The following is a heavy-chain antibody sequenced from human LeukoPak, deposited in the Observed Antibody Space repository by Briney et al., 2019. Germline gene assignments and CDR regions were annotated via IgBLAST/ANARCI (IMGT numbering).Heavy chain of an antibody. V-gene: IGHV4-34*01. CDR1: GGSFSGYY. Sequence: SETLSLTCAVYGGSFSGYYWSWIRQAPGKGLEWIREINHSGSTNYNPSLKSRVTISVDTSKNQFSLKLSSVTAADTAVYYCARADYSSTWSHDYYYMDVWGKGTTVTVSS. D-gene: IGHD6-13*01. CDR3: ARADYSSTWSHDYYYMDV. CDR2: INHSGST. J-gene: IGHJ6*03.